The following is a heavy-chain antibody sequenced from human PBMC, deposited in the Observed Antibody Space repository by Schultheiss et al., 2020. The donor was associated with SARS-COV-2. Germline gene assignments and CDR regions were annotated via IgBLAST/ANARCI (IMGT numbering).Heavy chain of an antibody. CDR2: IYTSGST. CDR1: GGSISSSSYY. V-gene: IGHV4-61*02. J-gene: IGHJ4*02. Sequence: SETLSLTCTVSGGSISSSSYYWSWIRQPAGKGLEWIGRIYTSGSTNYNPSLKSRVTISVDTSKNQFSLKLSSVTAADTAVYYCAKDRSSWYLGGLDYWGQGTLVTVSS. CDR3: AKDRSSWYLGGLDY. D-gene: IGHD6-13*01.